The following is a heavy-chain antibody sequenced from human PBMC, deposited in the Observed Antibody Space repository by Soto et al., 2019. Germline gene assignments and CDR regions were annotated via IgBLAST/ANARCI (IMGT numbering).Heavy chain of an antibody. D-gene: IGHD3-22*01. V-gene: IGHV4-30-4*01. Sequence: SETLSLTCTVSGASISSGDHFWTWLRQPPGKGLEWIGYIYYSGSTYDNPSLKSRVAISVDTSKNQFSLTLTSVTAADTAVYFCAREEALIVVPTGGIDYSFDYWGQGTLVTVSS. CDR1: GASISSGDHF. CDR3: AREEALIVVPTGGIDYSFDY. CDR2: IYYSGST. J-gene: IGHJ4*02.